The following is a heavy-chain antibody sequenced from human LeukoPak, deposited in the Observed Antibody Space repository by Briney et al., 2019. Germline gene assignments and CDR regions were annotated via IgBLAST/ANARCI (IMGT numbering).Heavy chain of an antibody. V-gene: IGHV4-59*01. D-gene: IGHD6-19*01. CDR1: GGSISSYY. CDR2: IYYSGST. CDR3: ARVGSSGWYRLSMFDY. Sequence: SETLSLTCTVSGGSISSYYWSWIRQPPGKGLEWIGYIYYSGSTNYNPPLKSRVTISVDTSKNQFSLKLSSVTAADTAVYYCARVGSSGWYRLSMFDYWGQGTLVTVSS. J-gene: IGHJ4*02.